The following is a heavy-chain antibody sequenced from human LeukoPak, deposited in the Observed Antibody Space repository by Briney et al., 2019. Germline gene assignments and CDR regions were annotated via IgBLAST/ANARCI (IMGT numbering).Heavy chain of an antibody. CDR1: GFTFSTYG. Sequence: GGSLRLSCAASGFTFSTYGMHWVRQAPGKGLEWVAFIRFDGSNKYYADSMKGRFTISRDNSKNTLYLQMNSLRPEDTAVYYCAKDRRDYGGNIDYWGQGTLVTVSS. CDR2: IRFDGSNK. V-gene: IGHV3-30*02. CDR3: AKDRRDYGGNIDY. D-gene: IGHD4-23*01. J-gene: IGHJ4*02.